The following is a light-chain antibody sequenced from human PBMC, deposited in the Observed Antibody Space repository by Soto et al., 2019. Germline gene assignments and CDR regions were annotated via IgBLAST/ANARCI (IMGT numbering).Light chain of an antibody. J-gene: IGKJ1*01. CDR2: KAS. Sequence: DIQMTQSPSTLSASVGDRVTITCRASQSISSWLAWYQQKPGKAPKLLIYKASSLESGVPSRFSGSGSGTEFSRTISSLQPDDFATYYCQQYNSYSSFGQGTKVEFK. V-gene: IGKV1-5*03. CDR3: QQYNSYSS. CDR1: QSISSW.